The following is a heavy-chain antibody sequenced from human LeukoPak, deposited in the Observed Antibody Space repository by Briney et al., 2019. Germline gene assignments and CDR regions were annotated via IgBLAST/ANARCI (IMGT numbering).Heavy chain of an antibody. CDR1: SGSFSGYY. V-gene: IGHV4-34*01. CDR3: ARGPPRYTWGRSSTSCPTDFDY. D-gene: IGHD2-2*01. CDR2: INHSGST. J-gene: IGHJ4*02. Sequence: SETLSLTCAVYSGSFSGYYWSWIRQPPGKGLEWIGEINHSGSTNYNPSLKSRVTISVDTSKNQFSLKLSSVTAADTAVYYCARGPPRYTWGRSSTSCPTDFDYWGQGTLVTVSS.